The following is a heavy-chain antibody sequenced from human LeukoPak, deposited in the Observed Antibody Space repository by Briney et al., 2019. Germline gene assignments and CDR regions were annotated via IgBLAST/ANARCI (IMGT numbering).Heavy chain of an antibody. CDR1: GFTFSSYS. CDR2: ISSSSSYI. J-gene: IGHJ6*04. CDR3: ARSPLRQWFGELLPHNYYGMDV. Sequence: PGESLRLSCAASGFTFSSYSMNWVRQTPGKGLEWVSSISSSSSYIYYADSVKGRFTISRDNAKNSLYLQMNSLRAEDTAVYYCARSPLRQWFGELLPHNYYGMDVWGKGTTVTVSS. D-gene: IGHD3-10*01. V-gene: IGHV3-21*01.